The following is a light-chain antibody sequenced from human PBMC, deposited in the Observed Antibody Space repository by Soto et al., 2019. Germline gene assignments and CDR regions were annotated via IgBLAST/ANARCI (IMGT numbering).Light chain of an antibody. CDR1: QGISNY. J-gene: IGKJ3*01. V-gene: IGKV1-27*01. CDR2: DAS. Sequence: DIQMTQSPSSLSASVGDRVTITCRASQGISNYLAWYQQKPGKVPKLLIYDASTLQLGVPSRFSGSGSGTEFTLTISSLQPEDVATYYCQKHNSAPFTFRPGTKLDIK. CDR3: QKHNSAPFT.